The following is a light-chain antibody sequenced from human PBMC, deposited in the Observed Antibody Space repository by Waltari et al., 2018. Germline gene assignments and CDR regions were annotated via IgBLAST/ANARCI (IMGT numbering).Light chain of an antibody. CDR2: EVS. CDR3: SSYTTSSAPGV. J-gene: IGLJ1*01. CDR1: DSHVGAYAL. V-gene: IGLV2-14*01. Sequence: QSALTQPASVSGSPGQSITISCSGTDSHVGAYALVSWYQQHPGKAPHLIIYEVSNRPSGISNRFSASKSGNTASLTISGLQAEDEADYYCSSYTTSSAPGVFGTGTRVTVL.